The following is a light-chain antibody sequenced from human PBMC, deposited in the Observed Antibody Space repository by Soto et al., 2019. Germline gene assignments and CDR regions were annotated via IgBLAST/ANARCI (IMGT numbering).Light chain of an antibody. CDR3: QQRSNWPPVT. J-gene: IGKJ4*01. CDR2: DAS. Sequence: EVAMTQSPAILSLSPGERATLSCRASQSVKSSLAWYQQKPGQPPRLLIYDASHRATGIPARFSGSGSGTDFTLTISSLEPEDVAVYFCQQRSNWPPVTFGGGTKVQI. V-gene: IGKV3-11*01. CDR1: QSVKSS.